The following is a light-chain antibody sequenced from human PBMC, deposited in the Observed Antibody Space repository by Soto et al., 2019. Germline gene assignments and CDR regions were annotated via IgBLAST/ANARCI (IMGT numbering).Light chain of an antibody. V-gene: IGKV3-20*01. CDR2: AAS. J-gene: IGKJ3*01. CDR1: PSISGSY. CDR3: QQYGSSPS. Sequence: IVLTQSPGTLSLSPGEGATLSCRASPSISGSYLAWYQQKPGQAPRLLIYAASSRATGIPARFSGSGSGTDFTLTISRLEPEDFAVYYCQQYGSSPSFGPGTKVDIK.